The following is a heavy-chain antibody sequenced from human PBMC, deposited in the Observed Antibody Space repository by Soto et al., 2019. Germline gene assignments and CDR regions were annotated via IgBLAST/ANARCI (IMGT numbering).Heavy chain of an antibody. Sequence: SETLSLTCPVAGGSISSGGYYWSWIRQHPGKGLEWIGYISYSGSTYYNASLKSRVTISVDTSKNQFSLKLSSVTAADTAVYYCARDQQRGYSGDNYGMDVWGQGTTVTVSS. CDR3: ARDQQRGYSGDNYGMDV. V-gene: IGHV4-31*03. CDR1: GGSISSGGYY. J-gene: IGHJ6*02. D-gene: IGHD5-12*01. CDR2: ISYSGST.